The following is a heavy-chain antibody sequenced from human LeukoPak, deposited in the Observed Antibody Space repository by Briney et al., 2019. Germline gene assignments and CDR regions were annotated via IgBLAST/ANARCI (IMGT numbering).Heavy chain of an antibody. D-gene: IGHD3-22*01. Sequence: GRSLRLSCAASGFTFSSYAMHWVRPAPGKGLEWVAVISYDGSNKYYADSVKGRFTISRDNSKNTLYLQMNSLRAEDTAVYYCASGITYYYDSSGYGDYWGQGTLVTVSS. V-gene: IGHV3-30-3*01. CDR2: ISYDGSNK. J-gene: IGHJ4*02. CDR1: GFTFSSYA. CDR3: ASGITYYYDSSGYGDY.